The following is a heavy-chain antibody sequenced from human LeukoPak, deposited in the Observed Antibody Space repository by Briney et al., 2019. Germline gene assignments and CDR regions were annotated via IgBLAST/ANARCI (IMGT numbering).Heavy chain of an antibody. J-gene: IGHJ4*02. CDR2: IYYSGST. CDR1: GGSISSGGYY. D-gene: IGHD4-17*01. V-gene: IGHV4-31*03. Sequence: SQTLSLTCTVSGGSISSGGYYWSWIRQHPGKGLEWIGYIYYSGSTYYNPSLKSRVTISVDTSKNQFSLKPSSVTAADTAVYYCARGHYGDYVEAAFDYWGQGTLVTVSS. CDR3: ARGHYGDYVEAAFDY.